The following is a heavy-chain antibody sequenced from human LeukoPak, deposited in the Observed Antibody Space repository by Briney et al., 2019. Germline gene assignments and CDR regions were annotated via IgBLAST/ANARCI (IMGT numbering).Heavy chain of an antibody. V-gene: IGHV3-48*03. Sequence: GGSLRLSCAASGFTFSSYEMNWVRQAPGKGLEWVSYISSSGSTIYYADSVKGRFTISRDNAKNSLYLQMNSLRAEDTAVYYCARIGYSSGWYNWFDPWGQGTLVPVSS. J-gene: IGHJ5*02. CDR2: ISSSGSTI. CDR3: ARIGYSSGWYNWFDP. CDR1: GFTFSSYE. D-gene: IGHD6-19*01.